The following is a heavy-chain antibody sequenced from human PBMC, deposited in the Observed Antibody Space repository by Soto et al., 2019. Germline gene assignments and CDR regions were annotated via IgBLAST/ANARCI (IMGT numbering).Heavy chain of an antibody. CDR3: STDRFRQWHY. Sequence: EVQLVESGGGLVKPGGSLRLSCAASGFTFTNAWMSWVRQAPGKGLEWVGRIKSKTDGETTDYAAPMKGRFTISRDDSENTLYLQMNSLKTEDTAVYYCSTDRFRQWHYWGQGTLVTVSS. CDR1: GFTFTNAW. V-gene: IGHV3-15*01. J-gene: IGHJ4*02. D-gene: IGHD6-19*01. CDR2: IKSKTDGETT.